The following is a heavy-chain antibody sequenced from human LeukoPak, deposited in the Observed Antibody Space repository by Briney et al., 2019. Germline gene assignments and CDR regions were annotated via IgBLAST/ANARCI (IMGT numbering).Heavy chain of an antibody. CDR1: GFTFSSYS. J-gene: IGHJ4*02. CDR3: ARACTYSSGWSIDY. D-gene: IGHD6-19*01. CDR2: ISSSSSTI. Sequence: GGSLRLSCAASGFTFSSYSMNWVRQAPGKGLEWVSYISSSSSTIYYADSVKGRFTISRDNAKNSLYLQVNSLRAEDTAVYYCARACTYSSGWSIDYWGQGTLVTVSS. V-gene: IGHV3-48*01.